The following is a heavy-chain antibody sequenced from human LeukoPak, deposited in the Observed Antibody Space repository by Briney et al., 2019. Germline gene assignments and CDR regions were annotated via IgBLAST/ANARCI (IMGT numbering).Heavy chain of an antibody. J-gene: IGHJ4*02. CDR3: AKDRGYGGMIPTYYFDY. Sequence: GGSLRLSCAASGFTFSSYAMSWVRQAPGKGLEWVSAISGSGGSTYYADSVKGWFTISRDNSKNTLYLQMNSLRAEDTAVYYCAKDRGYGGMIPTYYFDYWGQGTLVTVSS. CDR1: GFTFSSYA. D-gene: IGHD3-22*01. V-gene: IGHV3-23*01. CDR2: ISGSGGST.